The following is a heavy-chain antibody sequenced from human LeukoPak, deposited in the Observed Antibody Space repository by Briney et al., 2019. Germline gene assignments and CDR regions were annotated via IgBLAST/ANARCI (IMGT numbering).Heavy chain of an antibody. CDR3: AMGDYYDSSGYPLLYY. CDR2: IYCSGST. V-gene: IGHV4-59*01. Sequence: PSETLSLTCTVSGGSISSYYWSWIRQPPGKGLEWIGYIYCSGSTNYNPSLKSRVTISVDTSKNQFSLKLSSVTAADTAVYYCAMGDYYDSSGYPLLYYWGQGTLVTVSS. J-gene: IGHJ4*02. D-gene: IGHD3-22*01. CDR1: GGSISSYY.